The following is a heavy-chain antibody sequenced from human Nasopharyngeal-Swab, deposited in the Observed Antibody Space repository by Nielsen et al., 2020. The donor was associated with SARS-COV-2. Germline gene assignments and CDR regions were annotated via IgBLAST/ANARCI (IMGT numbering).Heavy chain of an antibody. J-gene: IGHJ5*02. Sequence: WIRQSPSRGLEWLGRTYYRSKWYNDCAVSVKSRITINPDTSKNQFSLQLNSVTPEDTAVYYCARDLLDIRFGELSFLGWFDPWGQGTLVTVSS. V-gene: IGHV6-1*01. CDR3: ARDLLDIRFGELSFLGWFDP. CDR2: TYYRSKWYN. D-gene: IGHD3-10*01.